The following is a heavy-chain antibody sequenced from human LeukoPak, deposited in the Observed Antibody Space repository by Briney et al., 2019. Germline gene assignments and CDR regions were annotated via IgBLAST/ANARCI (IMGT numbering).Heavy chain of an antibody. V-gene: IGHV1-69*13. CDR3: ASTSDSSSSGTYFQH. D-gene: IGHD6-6*01. CDR1: GGTFSSYA. CDR2: IIPIFGTA. J-gene: IGHJ1*01. Sequence: GASVKVSCKASGGTFSSYAISWVRQAPGQGLEWMGGIIPIFGTANYAQKFQGRVTITADESTSTAYMELSSLRSEDTAVYYCASTSDSSSSGTYFQHWGQGTLVTVSS.